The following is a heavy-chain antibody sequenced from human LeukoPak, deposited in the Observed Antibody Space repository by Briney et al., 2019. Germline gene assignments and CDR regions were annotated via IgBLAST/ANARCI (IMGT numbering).Heavy chain of an antibody. CDR2: MNPNSGNT. V-gene: IGHV1-8*01. D-gene: IGHD3-10*01. Sequence: ASVKLSCKASGYTFTSYDINWVRQATGQGLEWMGWMNPNSGNTGYAQKFQGRVTMTRNTSISTAYMGLSSLRSEDTAVYYCARGRGSGSYSGYWGQGTLVTVSS. CDR1: GYTFTSYD. CDR3: ARGRGSGSYSGY. J-gene: IGHJ4*02.